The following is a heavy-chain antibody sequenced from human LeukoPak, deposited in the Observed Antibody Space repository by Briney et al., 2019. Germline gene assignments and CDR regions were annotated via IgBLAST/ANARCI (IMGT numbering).Heavy chain of an antibody. CDR2: IYYSGSP. CDR3: ARQLFRQWPEYFQH. D-gene: IGHD6-19*01. CDR1: GASVSSSSYY. V-gene: IGHV4-39*01. J-gene: IGHJ1*01. Sequence: SETLSLTCTVSGASVSSSSYYWGWIRQPPGKGLEWIGSIYYSGSPYYNPSLKSRVTMSVDTSKNQFSLKLSSVTAADTAVYYCARQLFRQWPEYFQHWGQGTLVTVSS.